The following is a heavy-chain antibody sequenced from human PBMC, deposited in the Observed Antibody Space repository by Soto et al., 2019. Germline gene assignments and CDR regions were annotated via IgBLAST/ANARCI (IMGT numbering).Heavy chain of an antibody. V-gene: IGHV4-4*02. Sequence: SETLSLTCGVSGGTVASMHLWGWVRQSPGRGLEWIGNVYHTGDTNFNPSLQSRVTFSVDKSNNQFSLRLTSVTGADTAVYFCAREIVTAGGNNYFDPWGPGTLVTVSS. J-gene: IGHJ5*02. CDR3: AREIVTAGGNNYFDP. CDR2: VYHTGDT. D-gene: IGHD2-21*02. CDR1: GGTVASMHL.